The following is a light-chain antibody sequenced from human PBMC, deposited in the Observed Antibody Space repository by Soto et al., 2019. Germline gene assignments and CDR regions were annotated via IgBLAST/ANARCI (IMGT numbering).Light chain of an antibody. J-gene: IGLJ7*01. CDR3: QSYDTSMGGAV. Sequence: QPVLTQPPSVSGAPGQRVTISCTGSSSNIGARYDVHWYQQLPGTAPKHLIFGNINRPSGVPDRFSGSKSGTSASLAITGLQAEDEAEYYCQSYDTSMGGAVFGGGTQLTLL. CDR2: GNI. CDR1: SSNIGARYD. V-gene: IGLV1-40*01.